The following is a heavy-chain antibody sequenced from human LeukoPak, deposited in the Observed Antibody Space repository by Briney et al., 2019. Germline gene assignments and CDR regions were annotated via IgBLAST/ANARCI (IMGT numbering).Heavy chain of an antibody. D-gene: IGHD3-10*01. CDR3: ARNRGT. CDR1: GDSVSSGSDY. V-gene: IGHV4-61*01. J-gene: IGHJ5*02. CDR2: IHDSGTT. Sequence: SETLSLTCTVSGDSVSSGSDYWSWIRQTPGEGLEWIGFIHDSGTTYYSPSFNSRVTISVDTSKNQFSLKLTSVTAADTAVYYCARNRGTWGQGTLVTVSS.